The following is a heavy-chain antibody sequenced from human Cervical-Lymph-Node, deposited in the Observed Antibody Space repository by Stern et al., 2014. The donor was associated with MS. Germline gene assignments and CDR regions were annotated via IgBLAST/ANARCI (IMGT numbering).Heavy chain of an antibody. Sequence: EVQLVQSGGGLVQPGGSLRLSCAASGFTFSMYDMHWVRHAAGKGLAWASAIGTGSDTHYAVSVKGRFTISREYATSSLYLQMNSLRAGDTGVYYCARDKNLLVFPRNYGLDVWGQGTTVTVSS. CDR3: ARDKNLLVFPRNYGLDV. CDR1: GFTFSMYD. J-gene: IGHJ6*02. V-gene: IGHV3-13*01. CDR2: IGTGSDT. D-gene: IGHD2-8*01.